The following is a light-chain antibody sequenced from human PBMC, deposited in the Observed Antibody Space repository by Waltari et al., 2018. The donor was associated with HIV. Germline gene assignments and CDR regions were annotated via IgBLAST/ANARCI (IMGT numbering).Light chain of an antibody. V-gene: IGKV1-39*01. CDR2: AAS. Sequence: DLQLTQSPSSLSASVGDRVPITCRASQSISRSLNWYQQKPGQAPKLLIYAASSLHDGVPSRFTASGSWIDFTLIISSLQPEDSATYYCQQTYNTPHTFGQGTKLEIK. J-gene: IGKJ2*01. CDR1: QSISRS. CDR3: QQTYNTPHT.